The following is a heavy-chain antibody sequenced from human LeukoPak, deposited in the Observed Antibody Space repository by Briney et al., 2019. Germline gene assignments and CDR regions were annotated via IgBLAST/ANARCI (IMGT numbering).Heavy chain of an antibody. CDR3: ARGLYGSGSYPLQH. Sequence: SETLSLTCAVSGGSISSGGYSWSWIRQPPGKGLEWIGYIYHSGSTYYNPSLKSRVTISVDRSKNQFSLKLSSVTAADTAVYYCARGLYGSGSYPLQHWGQGTLVTVSS. CDR2: IYHSGST. D-gene: IGHD3-10*01. V-gene: IGHV4-30-2*01. CDR1: GGSISSGGYS. J-gene: IGHJ1*01.